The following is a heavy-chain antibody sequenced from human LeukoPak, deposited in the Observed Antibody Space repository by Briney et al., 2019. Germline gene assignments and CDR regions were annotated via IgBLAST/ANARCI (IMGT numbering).Heavy chain of an antibody. CDR2: VHATGTT. Sequence: SETLSLTCSVSGASISLYYWSWIRQSAGKRPEWIGRVHATGTTNYNPSLGSRATLSVDTFKRHFSLKLKSVTAADTAVYYCARVLGSSGYAGDWRFDLWGRGTLVTVSS. CDR1: GASISLYY. J-gene: IGHJ2*01. CDR3: ARVLGSSGYAGDWRFDL. D-gene: IGHD3-22*01. V-gene: IGHV4-4*07.